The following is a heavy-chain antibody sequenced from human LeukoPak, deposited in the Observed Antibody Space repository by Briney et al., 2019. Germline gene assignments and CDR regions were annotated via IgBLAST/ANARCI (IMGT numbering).Heavy chain of an antibody. V-gene: IGHV3-48*03. CDR1: GFTFSSYE. Sequence: PGGSLRLSCAASGFTFSSYEMNWVRQAPGKGLEWVSYISGSGSDINYADSVKGRFTVSRDNAKSALYLQMNSLGVEDTAIYYCATKAREAPEWGQGTLVTVSS. CDR3: ATKAREAPE. CDR2: ISGSGSDI. J-gene: IGHJ4*01. D-gene: IGHD1/OR15-1a*01.